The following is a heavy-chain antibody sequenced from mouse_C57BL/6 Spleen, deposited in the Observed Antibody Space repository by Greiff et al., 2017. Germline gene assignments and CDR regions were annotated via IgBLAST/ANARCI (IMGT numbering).Heavy chain of an antibody. Sequence: QVQLQQSGAELVKPGASVKLSCKASGYTFTEYTIHWVKQRSGQGLEWIGWFYPGSGSIKYNEKFKDKATLTADKSSSTVYMELSRLTSEDSAVYFCARHEDPIYYDYDEAWFAYWGQGTLVTVSA. CDR2: FYPGSGSI. D-gene: IGHD2-4*01. J-gene: IGHJ3*01. CDR1: GYTFTEYT. V-gene: IGHV1-62-2*01. CDR3: ARHEDPIYYDYDEAWFAY.